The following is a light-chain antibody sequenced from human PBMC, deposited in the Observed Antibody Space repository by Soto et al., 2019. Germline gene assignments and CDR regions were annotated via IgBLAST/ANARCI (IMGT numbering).Light chain of an antibody. CDR3: CSLAGSNMV. J-gene: IGLJ3*02. Sequence: QSALTQPRSVSGSPGKSVTISCTGTSSDVGANNYVSWYQQHPGKAPKLMIYDVRYRPSGVPDRFSGSKSGNTASLTISGLQAEDEADYYCCSLAGSNMVFGGGTKLTVL. CDR2: DVR. CDR1: SSDVGANNY. V-gene: IGLV2-11*01.